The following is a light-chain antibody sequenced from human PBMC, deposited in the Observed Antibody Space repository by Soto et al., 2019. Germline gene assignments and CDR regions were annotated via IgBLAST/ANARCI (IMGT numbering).Light chain of an antibody. V-gene: IGKV4-1*01. CDR2: WAP. J-gene: IGKJ1*01. Sequence: DIVMTQSPDSLAVSLGERATINCKSSQSVLYSSNNKNYLAWYQQKPGQPPKLLIYWAPTRESGVPDRFSGRGVGKDFPPPLSRLEAEDVAVYYCQQYYSPWTFGQGTKVEIK. CDR3: QQYYSPWT. CDR1: QSVLYSSNNKNY.